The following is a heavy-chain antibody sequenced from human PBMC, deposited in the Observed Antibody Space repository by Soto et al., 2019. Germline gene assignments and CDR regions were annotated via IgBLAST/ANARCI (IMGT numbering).Heavy chain of an antibody. CDR1: GGSISSGGTY. CDR2: IYYNGNT. J-gene: IGHJ4*02. Sequence: SETLSLTCTVSGGSISSGGTYWSGIRQHPGKGLEWIGYIYYNGNTYSNPSLKSRVTISVDTSKNQFSLKLSSVTAADTAVYFCAGDFGDRNDYWGQGTLVTVSS. D-gene: IGHD3-10*01. V-gene: IGHV4-31*03. CDR3: AGDFGDRNDY.